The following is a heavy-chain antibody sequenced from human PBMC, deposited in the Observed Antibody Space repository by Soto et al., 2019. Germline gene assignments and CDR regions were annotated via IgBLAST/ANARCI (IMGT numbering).Heavy chain of an antibody. CDR1: GYSFTSYW. Sequence: GESLKISCKGAGYSFTSYWIGWVRQMPGKGLEGMGIIYPGDSNTRYSPSFQGQVTISADKSVSTAYLQWSSLKASDTAMYYCERQEYCTITPCYTVDYWGQGTPVTVSS. V-gene: IGHV5-51*01. CDR3: ERQEYCTITPCYTVDY. J-gene: IGHJ4*02. D-gene: IGHD2-2*02. CDR2: IYPGDSNT.